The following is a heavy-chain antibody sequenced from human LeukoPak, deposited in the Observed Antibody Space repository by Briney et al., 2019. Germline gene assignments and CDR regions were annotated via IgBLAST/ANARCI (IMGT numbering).Heavy chain of an antibody. CDR2: IYYSGST. CDR3: ARDTGWSFDY. V-gene: IGHV4-30-4*07. CDR1: GGSISSGGYS. J-gene: IGHJ4*02. D-gene: IGHD2-15*01. Sequence: PSETLSLTCTVSGGSISSGGYSWSWIRQPPGKGLEWIGYIYYSGSTYYNPSLKSRVTISVDTSKNQFSLKLSSVTAADTAVYYCARDTGWSFDYWGQGTLVTVSS.